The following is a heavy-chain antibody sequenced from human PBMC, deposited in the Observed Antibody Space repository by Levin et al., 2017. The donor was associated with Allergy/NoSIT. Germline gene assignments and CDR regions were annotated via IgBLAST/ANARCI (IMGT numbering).Heavy chain of an antibody. J-gene: IGHJ4*02. CDR3: ARLMRNVDTATNFDY. Sequence: GESLKISCKGSGYSFTSYWIGWVRQMPGKGLEWMGIIYPGDSDTRYSPSFQGQVTISADKSISTAYLQWSSLKASDTAMYYCARLMRNVDTATNFDYWGQGTLVTVSS. CDR2: IYPGDSDT. V-gene: IGHV5-51*01. CDR1: GYSFTSYW. D-gene: IGHD5-18*01.